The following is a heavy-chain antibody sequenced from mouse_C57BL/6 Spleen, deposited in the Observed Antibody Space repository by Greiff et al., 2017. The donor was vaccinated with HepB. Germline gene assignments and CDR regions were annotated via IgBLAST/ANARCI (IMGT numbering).Heavy chain of an antibody. CDR3: ARRDGSSYGYLYFDV. Sequence: QVQLQQPGAELVKPGASVKLSCKASGYTFTSYWMHWVKQRPGQGLEWIGMIHPNSGSTNYNEKFKSKATLTVDKSSSTAYMQLSSLTSEDSAVYYCARRDGSSYGYLYFDVWGTGTTVTVSS. D-gene: IGHD1-1*01. CDR1: GYTFTSYW. J-gene: IGHJ1*03. V-gene: IGHV1-64*01. CDR2: IHPNSGST.